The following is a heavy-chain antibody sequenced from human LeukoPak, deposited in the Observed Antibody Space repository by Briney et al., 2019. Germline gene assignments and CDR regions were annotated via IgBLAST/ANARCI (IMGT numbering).Heavy chain of an antibody. Sequence: PGGSLRLSCAASGFTFSSYGMHWVRQAPGKGLEWVAFIRYDGSNKYYADSVKGRFTISRDNSKNTLYLQMNSLRAEDTAVYYCARDIFAGTMVRGVYDAFDIWGQGTLVTVSS. CDR1: GFTFSSYG. V-gene: IGHV3-30*02. D-gene: IGHD3-10*01. J-gene: IGHJ3*02. CDR3: ARDIFAGTMVRGVYDAFDI. CDR2: IRYDGSNK.